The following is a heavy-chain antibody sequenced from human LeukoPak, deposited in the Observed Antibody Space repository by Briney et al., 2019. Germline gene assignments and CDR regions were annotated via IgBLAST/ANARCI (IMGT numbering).Heavy chain of an antibody. CDR1: GYTLTNYY. V-gene: IGHV1-2*02. Sequence: GASVPVSCQPSGYTLTNYYIHWVRQAPGAGPEWVGWINPVSAGAAFAPKLQCRVSMTWDSSIPTADMDLTSLRSDDTAIYYCARQLSSYYRAFDDGGEGTLVTVSS. J-gene: IGHJ4*02. D-gene: IGHD2-2*02. CDR3: ARQLSSYYRAFDD. CDR2: INPVSAGA.